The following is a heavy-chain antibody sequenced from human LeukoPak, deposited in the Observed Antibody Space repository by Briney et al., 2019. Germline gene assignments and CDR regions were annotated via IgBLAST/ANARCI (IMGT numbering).Heavy chain of an antibody. J-gene: IGHJ4*02. V-gene: IGHV3-21*01. Sequence: GGSVTLSCAASGFTFSSYSTNWLRQAPGKGLEWVSSISGSSSYIYYADSVKGRFTVSRDNAKSSLYLQMNSLRAEDTAVYYCARDSQSGYSRVFDYWGQGTLVTVSS. CDR1: GFTFSSYS. CDR2: ISGSSSYI. CDR3: ARDSQSGYSRVFDY. D-gene: IGHD5-12*01.